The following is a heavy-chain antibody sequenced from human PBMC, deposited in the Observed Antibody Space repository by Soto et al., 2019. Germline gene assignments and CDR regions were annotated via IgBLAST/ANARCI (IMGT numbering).Heavy chain of an antibody. Sequence: ASVKVSCKAPGFTFTSSAVQWVRQARGQRLEWIGWIVVGSGNTNYAQKFQERVTITRDMSTSTAYMELSSLRSEDTAVYYCAAAAPRSPMVRGVNDAFDIWGQGTMVTVSS. CDR1: GFTFTSSA. V-gene: IGHV1-58*01. D-gene: IGHD3-10*01. CDR2: IVVGSGNT. CDR3: AAAAPRSPMVRGVNDAFDI. J-gene: IGHJ3*02.